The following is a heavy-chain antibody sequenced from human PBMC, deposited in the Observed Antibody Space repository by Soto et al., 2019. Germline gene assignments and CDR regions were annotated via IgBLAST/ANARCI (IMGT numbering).Heavy chain of an antibody. V-gene: IGHV1-8*01. CDR3: ARGNPFNYAGFDV. CDR2: MNAKSGDT. Sequence: QAHLEQSGAEVKRPGASVKVSCKASGYTFCDFGFNWLRQASGQGLEWMGWMNAKSGDTFFAQRFQCKFNMTWDTSLTTAFIEVGSLTSDDTAMYYCARGNPFNYAGFDVWGQGATVAVSS. J-gene: IGHJ6*02. CDR1: GYTFCDFG. D-gene: IGHD3-16*01.